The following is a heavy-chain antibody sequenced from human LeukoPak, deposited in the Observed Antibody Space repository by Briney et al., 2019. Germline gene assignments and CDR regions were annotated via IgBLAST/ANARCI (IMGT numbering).Heavy chain of an antibody. J-gene: IGHJ5*02. V-gene: IGHV4-59*01. CDR3: ARDRAAAGTFGFDP. D-gene: IGHD6-13*01. CDR1: GGSISGYY. Sequence: SETLSLTCTVSGGSISGYYWTWIRQPPGKGLEWIGYIYYSGGTNYNPSLKSRVTISVDTSKNQFSLKLSSVTAAGTAVYYCARDRAAAGTFGFDPWGQGILVTVSS. CDR2: IYYSGGT.